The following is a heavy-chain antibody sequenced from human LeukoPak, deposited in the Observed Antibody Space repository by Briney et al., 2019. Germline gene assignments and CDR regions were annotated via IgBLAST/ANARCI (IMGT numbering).Heavy chain of an antibody. D-gene: IGHD6-13*01. CDR1: GGSISSYY. J-gene: IGHJ4*02. V-gene: IGHV4-59*01. CDR3: ARQVYSSSWSYYFKY. Sequence: PSETLSLTCTVSGGSISSYYWSWIRQPPGRGLEWIGSIHYSGSTSYNSSLKSRVTMSIDTSKNQFSLKLSSVTPADTAVYYCARQVYSSSWSYYFKYWGQGILVTVSS. CDR2: IHYSGST.